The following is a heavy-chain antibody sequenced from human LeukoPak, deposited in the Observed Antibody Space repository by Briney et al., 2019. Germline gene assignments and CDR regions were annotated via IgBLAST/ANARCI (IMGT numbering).Heavy chain of an antibody. CDR2: INWNGGST. CDR1: GFTFDDYG. V-gene: IGHV3-20*04. CDR3: ARDLLGWELHYFDY. J-gene: IGHJ4*02. D-gene: IGHD1-26*01. Sequence: GSLRLSCAASGFTFDDYGMSWVRQAPGKGLEWVSGINWNGGSTGYADPVKGRFTISRDNAKNSLYLQMNSLRAEDTAVYYCARDLLGWELHYFDYWGQGTLVTVSS.